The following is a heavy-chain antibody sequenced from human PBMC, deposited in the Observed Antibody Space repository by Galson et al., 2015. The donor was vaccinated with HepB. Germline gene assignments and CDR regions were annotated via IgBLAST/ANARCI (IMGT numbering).Heavy chain of an antibody. CDR2: ISGSGYNT. Sequence: SLRLSCAASGFTFRTYALSWVRQAPGKGLEWVSAISGSGYNTHYADSVQGRFTISRDNLKDTLYLQMKSLRVDDTAVYYCAIGGVVVSPKFDYWGQGTLVIVSS. CDR1: GFTFRTYA. D-gene: IGHD3-22*01. J-gene: IGHJ4*02. V-gene: IGHV3-23*01. CDR3: AIGGVVVSPKFDY.